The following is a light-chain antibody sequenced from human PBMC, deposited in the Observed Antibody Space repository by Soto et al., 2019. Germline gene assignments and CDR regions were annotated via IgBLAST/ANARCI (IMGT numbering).Light chain of an antibody. CDR1: QSVSSSY. CDR2: GAS. J-gene: IGKJ1*01. Sequence: EIVLTQSPGTLSLSPGERATLSCRASQSVSSSYLAWYQQKPGQAPRLLIYGASSRATGIPDRFSGSGSGTDFTLTLSRLEPEDFAVYYCQQYGSSPPWTFGQGTKVELK. V-gene: IGKV3-20*01. CDR3: QQYGSSPPWT.